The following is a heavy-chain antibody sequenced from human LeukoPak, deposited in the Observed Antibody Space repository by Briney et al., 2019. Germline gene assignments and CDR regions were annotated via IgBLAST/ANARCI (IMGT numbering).Heavy chain of an antibody. Sequence: GGSLRLSCAASGFTFSSFSMNWVRQAPGKGLEWVSSISSSSTYIYYADSVKGRFTISRDNAKNSLYLQMNSLRAEDTAVYYCAKQKRGNYYSEYDYWGQGTLVTVSS. J-gene: IGHJ4*02. CDR3: AKQKRGNYYSEYDY. V-gene: IGHV3-21*04. D-gene: IGHD2-15*01. CDR1: GFTFSSFS. CDR2: ISSSSTYI.